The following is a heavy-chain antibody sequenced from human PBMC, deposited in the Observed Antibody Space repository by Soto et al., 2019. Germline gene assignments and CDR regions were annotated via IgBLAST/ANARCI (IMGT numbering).Heavy chain of an antibody. J-gene: IGHJ6*04. CDR1: GSSLQVYA. CDR2: IYYNSNRI. Sequence: EVQLVESGGGLVQPGGSLRLSCVGSGSSLQVYAMHWVRQAPGKGLEWVSGIYYNSNRIDYADSVKGRFTISRDNARNSLYLQMNSLRTEDTAFYYCGKDISPGGMDVWGRGIMVTVSS. CDR3: GKDISPGGMDV. V-gene: IGHV3-9*01.